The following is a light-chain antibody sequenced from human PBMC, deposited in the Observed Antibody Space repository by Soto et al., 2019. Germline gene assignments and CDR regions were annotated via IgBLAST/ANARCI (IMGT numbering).Light chain of an antibody. Sequence: DIVMTQSPLSLPVTPGDPASISCRSSQILLHSNGYNYLDWYLQKPGQSPQLLIYLGSNRASGVPDRFSGSGSGTDFTLKISRVEAEDVGVYYCMQALQTPPTFGQGTRLEIK. V-gene: IGKV2-28*01. CDR2: LGS. CDR3: MQALQTPPT. CDR1: QILLHSNGYNY. J-gene: IGKJ5*01.